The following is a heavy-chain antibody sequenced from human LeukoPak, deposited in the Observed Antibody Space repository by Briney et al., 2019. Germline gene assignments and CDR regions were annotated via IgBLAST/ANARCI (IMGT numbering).Heavy chain of an antibody. CDR2: INHSGST. Sequence: SETLSLTCAVYGGSFSGYYWSWIRQPPGKGLEWIGEINHSGSTNCNPSLKSRVTISVDTSKNQFSLKLSSVTAADTAVYYCARGATVTPNGALTYWGQGTLVTVSS. V-gene: IGHV4-34*01. CDR1: GGSFSGYY. D-gene: IGHD4-17*01. CDR3: ARGATVTPNGALTY. J-gene: IGHJ4*02.